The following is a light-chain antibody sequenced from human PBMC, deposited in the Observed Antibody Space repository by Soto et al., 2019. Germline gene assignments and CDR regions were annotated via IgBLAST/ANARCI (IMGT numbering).Light chain of an antibody. J-gene: IGKJ1*01. CDR2: GAS. V-gene: IGKV3-15*01. CDR3: QQYNNWPRT. CDR1: QSVSSN. Sequence: EIVMTQSPATLSVSPGERATLSCRASQSVSSNLAWYQQKPGQAPRLLIYGASTRATGIPARFNGSGSGTEFTLTISSLQSEDFAVYYCQQYNNWPRTFGQGTKVDI.